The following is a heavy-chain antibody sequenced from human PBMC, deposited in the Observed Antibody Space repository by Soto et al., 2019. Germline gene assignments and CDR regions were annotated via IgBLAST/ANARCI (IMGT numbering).Heavy chain of an antibody. Sequence: GGSLRLSCAASGFTFSDFFMSWVRQAPGKGLEWIAYISGSGSNNRYADSVKGRITISRDNAKNTLSLQMNSLRAEDTAVYYCAKDHHLPTYYYGSGTSGFDYWGQGTLVTVSS. J-gene: IGHJ4*02. CDR2: ISGSGSNN. D-gene: IGHD3-10*01. V-gene: IGHV3-11*04. CDR3: AKDHHLPTYYYGSGTSGFDY. CDR1: GFTFSDFF.